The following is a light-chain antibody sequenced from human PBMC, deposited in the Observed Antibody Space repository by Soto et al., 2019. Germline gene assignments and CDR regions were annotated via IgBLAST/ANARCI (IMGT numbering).Light chain of an antibody. Sequence: VLTQPPSASGTPGQRVTISCSGSSSNIGSNTVNWYQQLPGTAPKLLIYSNNHRPSGVPERFSGSKYGTSASLAISGLQSEDEADYYCAAWDDSLNAWVFGGGTKLTVL. CDR2: SNN. CDR1: SSNIGSNT. CDR3: AAWDDSLNAWV. J-gene: IGLJ3*02. V-gene: IGLV1-44*01.